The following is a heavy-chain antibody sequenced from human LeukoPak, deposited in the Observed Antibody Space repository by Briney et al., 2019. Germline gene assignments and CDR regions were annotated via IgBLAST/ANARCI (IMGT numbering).Heavy chain of an antibody. CDR3: ARGRDIVVVVAATPYYFDY. CDR2: IIPIFGTA. Sequence: SVKVSCKASGGTFSSYAISWVRQAPGQGLEWMGRIIPIFGTANYAQKFQGRVTITTDESTSTAYMELSSLRSEDTAVYYCARGRDIVVVVAATPYYFDYWGQGTLVTVSS. D-gene: IGHD2-15*01. J-gene: IGHJ4*02. CDR1: GGTFSSYA. V-gene: IGHV1-69*05.